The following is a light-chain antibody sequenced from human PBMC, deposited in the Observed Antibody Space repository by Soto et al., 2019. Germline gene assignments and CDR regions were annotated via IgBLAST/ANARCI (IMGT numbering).Light chain of an antibody. Sequence: QSALTQPASVSGSTGQSITISCTGTGSDVGGFNYVSWYQQHPGKDTKLMIYDVTNRPSGVSYRFSGSKSGNTASLTISGLQAEDEADYYWKSYTSSRTYVFGTGTNLIVL. CDR2: DVT. CDR3: KSYTSSRTYV. J-gene: IGLJ1*01. V-gene: IGLV2-14*03. CDR1: GSDVGGFNY.